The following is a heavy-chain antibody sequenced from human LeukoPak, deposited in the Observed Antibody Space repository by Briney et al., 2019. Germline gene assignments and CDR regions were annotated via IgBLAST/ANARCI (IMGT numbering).Heavy chain of an antibody. Sequence: SETLSLTCTVSGGSISSSSYYWGWNRQPPGKGLEWTGSIYYSGSTYYNPSLKSRVTISVDTSKNQFSLKLSSVTAADTAVYYCARALTLYSSGWYADYWGQGTLVTVSS. CDR3: ARALTLYSSGWYADY. J-gene: IGHJ4*02. CDR1: GGSISSSSYY. CDR2: IYYSGST. D-gene: IGHD6-19*01. V-gene: IGHV4-39*07.